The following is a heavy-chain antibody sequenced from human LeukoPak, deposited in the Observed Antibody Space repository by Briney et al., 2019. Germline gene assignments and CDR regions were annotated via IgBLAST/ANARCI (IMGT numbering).Heavy chain of an antibody. CDR3: ARARTTGTRGPYYYYYYMDV. V-gene: IGHV1-69*06. Sequence: SVKVSCKASGGTFSSYAISWVRQAPGQGLEWMGGIIPIFGTANYAQKFQGRVTITADKSTSTACMELSSLRSEDTAVYYCARARTTGTRGPYYYYYYMDVWGKGTTVTVSS. D-gene: IGHD1-1*01. CDR1: GGTFSSYA. J-gene: IGHJ6*03. CDR2: IIPIFGTA.